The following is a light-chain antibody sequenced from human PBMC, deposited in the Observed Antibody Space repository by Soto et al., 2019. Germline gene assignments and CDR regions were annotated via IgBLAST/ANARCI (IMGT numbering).Light chain of an antibody. V-gene: IGKV3-15*01. CDR2: GAS. CDR1: QNVYNK. J-gene: IGKJ4*01. Sequence: EIVMTQSPATLSVSPGERVTFSCRASQNVYNKLAWYQHKPGQAPRLLISGASTGATGVPPRFSGSGSGTDFTLTVKSLQSEDTAAYYCQQYNNWPVTFGGGTKVDIK. CDR3: QQYNNWPVT.